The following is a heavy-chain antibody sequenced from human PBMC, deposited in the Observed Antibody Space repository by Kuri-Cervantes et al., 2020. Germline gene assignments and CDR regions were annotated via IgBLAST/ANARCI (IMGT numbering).Heavy chain of an antibody. V-gene: IGHV4-34*01. D-gene: IGHD2-15*01. CDR3: ARALGSGGSCIDY. CDR2: INHSGST. J-gene: IGHJ4*02. CDR1: GGSFSGYY. Sequence: SETLSLTCAVYGGSFSGYYWSWLRQPPGKGLEWIGEINHSGSTNYNPSLKGRVTISVDTTKNQFSLKLSSVTAADTAVYYCARALGSGGSCIDYWGQGTLVTVSS.